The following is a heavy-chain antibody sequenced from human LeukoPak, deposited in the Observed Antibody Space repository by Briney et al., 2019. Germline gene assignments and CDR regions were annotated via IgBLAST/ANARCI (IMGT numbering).Heavy chain of an antibody. Sequence: GGSLRLSCAASGFSFSLYPMNWVRQAPGKGLEWLSNIRDSGGEMYYADSVKGRFTITRYNAKNTLYLQMNGLRVEDTAVCFCARDHNWAFDFWGRGSLVTVSS. CDR1: GFSFSLYP. D-gene: IGHD1-1*01. J-gene: IGHJ4*02. V-gene: IGHV3-48*01. CDR2: IRDSGGEM. CDR3: ARDHNWAFDF.